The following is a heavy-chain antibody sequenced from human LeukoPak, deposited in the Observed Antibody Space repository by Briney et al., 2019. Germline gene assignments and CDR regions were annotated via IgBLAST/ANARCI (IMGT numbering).Heavy chain of an antibody. CDR1: GFTFSSYS. CDR3: ARGLTIFGVVSDAFDI. J-gene: IGHJ3*02. CDR2: ISSSSSYI. V-gene: IGHV3-21*01. D-gene: IGHD3-3*01. Sequence: GGSLRLSCADSGFTFSSYSMNWVRQAPGKWLEWVSSISSSSSYIYYADSVKGRFTISRDNAKNSLYLQMNSLRAEDTAVYYCARGLTIFGVVSDAFDIWGQGTTVTVSS.